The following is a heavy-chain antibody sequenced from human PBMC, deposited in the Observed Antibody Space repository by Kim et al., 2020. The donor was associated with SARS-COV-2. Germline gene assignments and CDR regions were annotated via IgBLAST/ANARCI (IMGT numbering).Heavy chain of an antibody. D-gene: IGHD6-13*01. V-gene: IGHV1-3*01. CDR2: INAGNGNT. Sequence: ASVKVSCKASGYIFTSYAMHWVRQAPGQRLEWMGWINAGNGNTKYSQKFQGRVTITRDTSASTAYMELSSLRSEDTAVYYCARGGYSSSWYYWEDYWGQGTLVTVSS. J-gene: IGHJ4*02. CDR1: GYIFTSYA. CDR3: ARGGYSSSWYYWEDY.